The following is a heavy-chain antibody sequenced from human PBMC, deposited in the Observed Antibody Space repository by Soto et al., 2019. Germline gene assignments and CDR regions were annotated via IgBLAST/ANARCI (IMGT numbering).Heavy chain of an antibody. CDR3: ARAPFVSTRTFDY. CDR1: GYTFTSYA. D-gene: IGHD2-2*01. V-gene: IGHV1-2*04. CDR2: INPNSGGT. J-gene: IGHJ4*02. Sequence: ASVKVSCKASGYTFTSYAMHWVRQAPGQGLEWMGWINPNSGGTNYAQKFQGWVTMTRDTSISTAYMELSRLRSDDTAVYYCARAPFVSTRTFDYWGQGTLVTVSS.